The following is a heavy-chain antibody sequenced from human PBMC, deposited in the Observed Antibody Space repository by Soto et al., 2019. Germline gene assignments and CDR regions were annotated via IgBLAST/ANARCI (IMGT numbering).Heavy chain of an antibody. Sequence: GGSLRLSCAASGFTFSSYAMSWVRQAPGKGLEWVSDINKSGGTTHYADSVEGRFTISSDNSNNTLYLQMKSVTAEDTAFYYCARYYYDCLPWYLHHWGRGTLV. V-gene: IGHV3-23*01. D-gene: IGHD3-3*01. CDR2: INKSGGTT. CDR1: GFTFSSYA. CDR3: ARYYYDCLPWYLHH. J-gene: IGHJ1*01.